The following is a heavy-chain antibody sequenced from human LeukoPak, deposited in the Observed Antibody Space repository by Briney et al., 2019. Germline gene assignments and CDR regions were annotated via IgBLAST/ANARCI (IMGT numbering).Heavy chain of an antibody. CDR3: TREPIVGATTEYYFDY. Sequence: GGSLRLSCAASGFTFSGSAMHWVRQASGKGLEWVGRISSKTNSYATAYAASVRGRFTISRDDSKNTAYLQMNSLKTEDTAVYYCTREPIVGATTEYYFDYWGQGTLVTVSS. V-gene: IGHV3-73*01. D-gene: IGHD1-26*01. CDR2: ISSKTNSYAT. CDR1: GFTFSGSA. J-gene: IGHJ4*02.